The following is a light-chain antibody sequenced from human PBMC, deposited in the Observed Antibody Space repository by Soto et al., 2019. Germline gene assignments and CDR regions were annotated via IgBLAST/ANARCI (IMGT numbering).Light chain of an antibody. J-gene: IGKJ2*01. CDR2: AAS. CDR1: QDISSW. Sequence: DIQMTQSPSSVSAFVGDRVTITCRASQDISSWLAWYQQKPGKAPKLLIYAASSLESGVPSRFSGSGSGTIFILTISSLQPEDFATYYCQQLNSYRYTFGQGTKLEIK. CDR3: QQLNSYRYT. V-gene: IGKV1-12*01.